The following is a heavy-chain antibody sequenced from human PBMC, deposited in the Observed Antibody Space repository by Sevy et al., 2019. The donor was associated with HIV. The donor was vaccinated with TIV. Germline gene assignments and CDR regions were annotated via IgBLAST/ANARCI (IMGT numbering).Heavy chain of an antibody. V-gene: IGHV3-30*18. CDR1: RFTFSSYG. CDR3: AKGSTDVLMVYVPYGMDV. Sequence: QLGGSLRLSCAASRFTFSSYGMHWVRQAPGKGLEWVAVISYDGSNKYYADSVKGRFTISRDNSKNTLYLQMNSLRAEDTAVYYCAKGSTDVLMVYVPYGMDVWGQGTMVTVSS. D-gene: IGHD2-8*01. CDR2: ISYDGSNK. J-gene: IGHJ6*02.